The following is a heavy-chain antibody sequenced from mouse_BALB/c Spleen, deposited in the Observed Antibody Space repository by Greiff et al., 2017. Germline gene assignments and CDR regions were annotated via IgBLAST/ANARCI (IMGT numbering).Heavy chain of an antibody. J-gene: IGHJ4*01. V-gene: IGHV5-15*02. CDR1: GFTFSDYG. D-gene: IGHD4-1*01. CDR2: ISNLAYSI. Sequence: EVMLVESGGGLVQPGGSRKLSCAASGFTFSDYGMAWVRQAPGKGPEWVAFISNLAYSIYYADTVTGRFTISRENAKNTLYLEMSSLRSEDTAMYYCARTGSYAMDYWGQGTSVTVSS. CDR3: ARTGSYAMDY.